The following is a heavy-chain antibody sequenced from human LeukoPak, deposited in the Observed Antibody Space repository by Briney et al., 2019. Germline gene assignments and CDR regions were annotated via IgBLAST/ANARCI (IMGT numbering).Heavy chain of an antibody. V-gene: IGHV1-8*01. J-gene: IGHJ4*02. D-gene: IGHD5-12*01. CDR2: MNPNSGNT. Sequence: ASVKVSCTASGYTFTSYDINWVRQATGQGLEWMGWMNPNSGNTGYAQKFQGRVTMTRNTSISTAYMELSSLRSEDTAVYYCARPGYSGYDYLFDYWGQGTLVTVSS. CDR1: GYTFTSYD. CDR3: ARPGYSGYDYLFDY.